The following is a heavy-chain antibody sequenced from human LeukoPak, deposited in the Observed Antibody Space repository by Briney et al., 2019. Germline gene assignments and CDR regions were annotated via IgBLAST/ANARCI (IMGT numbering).Heavy chain of an antibody. D-gene: IGHD3-22*01. V-gene: IGHV1-69*06. Sequence: PVKVSCKASGATFSTYAISWVRQAPGQGLEWMGGIIPIFGTANYAKKFQGRVTITADKSTSTAYMELSSLRSEDTAAYYCASGASGYHYWGLYYYYYYMDVWGKGTTVTVSS. CDR2: IIPIFGTA. CDR1: GATFSTYA. J-gene: IGHJ6*03. CDR3: ASGASGYHYWGLYYYYYYMDV.